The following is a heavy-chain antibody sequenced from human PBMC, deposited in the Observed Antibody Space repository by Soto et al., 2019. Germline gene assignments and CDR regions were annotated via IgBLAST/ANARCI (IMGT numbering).Heavy chain of an antibody. Sequence: PSETLPLTCTVSGGPISSSSYYWGWIRQPPGKGLEWIGSIYYSGSTYYNPSLKSRVTISVDTSKNHFSLKLSSVTAADTAVYYCARLSSGSYLVDYWGQGTLVTVSS. J-gene: IGHJ4*02. V-gene: IGHV4-39*02. CDR3: ARLSSGSYLVDY. D-gene: IGHD1-26*01. CDR2: IYYSGST. CDR1: GGPISSSSYY.